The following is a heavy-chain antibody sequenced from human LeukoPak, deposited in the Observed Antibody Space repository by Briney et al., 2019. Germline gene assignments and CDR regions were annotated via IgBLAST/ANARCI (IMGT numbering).Heavy chain of an antibody. CDR2: ISTDGTYT. V-gene: IGHV3-74*03. D-gene: IGHD6-19*01. Sequence: GGSLRLSCAASGFTFSSYWMHWVRQAPGKGLVWVSRISTDGTYTEYADSVKGRFTISRDNAKDTLYLQVNSLRAEDTALYYCAKSPLIAVAYFDYWGQGTLVTVSS. CDR3: AKSPLIAVAYFDY. CDR1: GFTFSSYW. J-gene: IGHJ4*02.